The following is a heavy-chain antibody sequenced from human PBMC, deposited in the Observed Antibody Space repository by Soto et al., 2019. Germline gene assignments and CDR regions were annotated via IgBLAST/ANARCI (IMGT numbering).Heavy chain of an antibody. CDR2: IGSRTSDI. D-gene: IGHD3-22*01. J-gene: IGHJ3*02. V-gene: IGHV3-21*01. CDR3: VRDYYDTSGYPNTFDM. CDR1: GFTLSRHT. Sequence: GGSLRLSCAASGFTLSRHTMNWVRQAPGKGLEWVSFIGSRTSDIYYADPVKGRFTISRDNAKNSLYLDLTRLRAEDTAVYFCVRDYYDTSGYPNTFDMWGQGTMVTVSS.